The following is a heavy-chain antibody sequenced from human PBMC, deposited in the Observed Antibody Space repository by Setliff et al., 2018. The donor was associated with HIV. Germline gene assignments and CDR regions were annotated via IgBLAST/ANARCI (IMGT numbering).Heavy chain of an antibody. D-gene: IGHD3-10*01. CDR3: ARDQFYYGSGSYYRGRWNFDL. J-gene: IGHJ2*01. Sequence: ASVKVSCKASGYTFSDYYIHWIRQAPGRGLEWMGWNNPNSGGTNLAQKFQGRVTMTWDTSISTAYMELSRLTSDDAAVYYCARDQFYYGSGSYYRGRWNFDLWGRGTLVTVSS. CDR1: GYTFSDYY. CDR2: NNPNSGGT. V-gene: IGHV1-2*02.